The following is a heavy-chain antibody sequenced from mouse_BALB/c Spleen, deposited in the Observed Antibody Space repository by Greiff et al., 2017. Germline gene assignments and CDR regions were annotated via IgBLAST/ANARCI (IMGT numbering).Heavy chain of an antibody. V-gene: IGHV1-69*02. CDR1: GYTFTSYW. J-gene: IGHJ3*01. CDR3: ARVSY. CDR2: IDPSDSYT. Sequence: QVQLQQSGAELVKPGASVKLSCKASGYTFTSYWMHWVKQRPGQGLEWIGEIDPSDSYTNYNQKFKGKATLTVDKSSSTAYMQLSSLTSEDSAVYYCARVSYWGQGTLVTVSA.